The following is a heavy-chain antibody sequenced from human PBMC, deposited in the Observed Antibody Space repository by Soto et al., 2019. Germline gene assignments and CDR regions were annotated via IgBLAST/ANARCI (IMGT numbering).Heavy chain of an antibody. Sequence: SETLSLTCVVYGDAFSAYDWSWIRQPPGKGLEWIGEINHSGGTSYNPSLKSRVTISVDTSKSQFSLKLTSVTAADRAVYYCARGSLNTVDTSGFYQFWGKGTSVTV. D-gene: IGHD3-22*01. CDR2: INHSGGT. J-gene: IGHJ4*02. CDR3: ARGSLNTVDTSGFYQF. CDR1: GDAFSAYD. V-gene: IGHV4-34*01.